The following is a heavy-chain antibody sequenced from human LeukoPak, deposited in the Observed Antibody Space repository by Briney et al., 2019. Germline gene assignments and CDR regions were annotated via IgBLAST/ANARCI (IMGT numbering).Heavy chain of an antibody. CDR3: AGGPYYYGSAYY. V-gene: IGHV3-7*01. CDR2: IKQDGSEK. J-gene: IGHJ4*02. D-gene: IGHD3-10*01. CDR1: GFTFSNYW. Sequence: GGSLRLSCAASGFTFSNYWMRWVRQAPGKGLEWVANIKQDGSEKYYVDSVKGRFTISRDNAKNSLYLQMNSLRAEDTAVYYCAGGPYYYGSAYYWGQGTLVTVSS.